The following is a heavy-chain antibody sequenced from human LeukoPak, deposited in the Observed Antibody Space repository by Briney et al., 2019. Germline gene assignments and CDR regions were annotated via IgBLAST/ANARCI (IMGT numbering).Heavy chain of an antibody. J-gene: IGHJ4*02. D-gene: IGHD2-2*01. CDR3: ARANFLYCSSSTCLFDY. CDR2: INPNDGDT. Sequence: ASVKVSCEASGYTFTDYYMHWVRQAPGQGFEWMGWINPNDGDTNYAQKFQGRVTMTRDTSISTAHMEVSRLRSDDTAVYYCARANFLYCSSSTCLFDYWGQGTLVTVSS. V-gene: IGHV1-2*02. CDR1: GYTFTDYY.